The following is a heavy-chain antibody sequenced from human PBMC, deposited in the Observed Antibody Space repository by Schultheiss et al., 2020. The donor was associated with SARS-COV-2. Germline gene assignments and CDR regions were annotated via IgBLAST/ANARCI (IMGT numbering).Heavy chain of an antibody. CDR3: ARDMGYCSSTSCHTTYYYYYGMDV. V-gene: IGHV4-31*03. D-gene: IGHD2-2*01. CDR1: GGSISSGGYY. CDR2: IYYSGST. J-gene: IGHJ6*02. Sequence: SETLSLTCTVSGGSISSGGYYWSWIRQHPGKGLEWIGYIYYSGSTYYNPSLKSRVTISVDTSKNQFSLKLSSVTAADTAVYYCARDMGYCSSTSCHTTYYYYYGMDVWGQGTTVTVSS.